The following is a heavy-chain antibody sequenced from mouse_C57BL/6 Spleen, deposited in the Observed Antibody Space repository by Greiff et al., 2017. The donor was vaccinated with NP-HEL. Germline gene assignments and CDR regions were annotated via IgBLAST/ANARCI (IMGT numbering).Heavy chain of an antibody. CDR3: ARSDYYGSSCLDY. J-gene: IGHJ2*01. Sequence: VKLQQPGTELVKPGASVKLSCKASGYTFTSYWMHWVKQRPGQGLEWIGNINPSNGGTNYNEKFKSKATLTVDKSSSTAYMQLSSLTSEDSAVYYCARSDYYGSSCLDYWGQGTTLTVSS. CDR1: GYTFTSYW. V-gene: IGHV1-53*01. CDR2: INPSNGGT. D-gene: IGHD1-1*01.